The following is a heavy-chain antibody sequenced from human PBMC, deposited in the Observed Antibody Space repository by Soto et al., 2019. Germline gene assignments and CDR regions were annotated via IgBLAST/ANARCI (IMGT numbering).Heavy chain of an antibody. J-gene: IGHJ4*02. D-gene: IGHD2-15*01. Sequence: QVHLEQSGAEVKKAGASVKISCKASGYSFAAYYINWVRQVSGQGLEWMGWINPNTGVTDYAQKFQGRVTLTRDTSIKTAYLELTSLRSDDTAVYYCAKIYTWNELHGGSDYWGQGTLLTFSS. CDR1: GYSFAAYY. CDR2: INPNTGVT. V-gene: IGHV1-2*02. CDR3: AKIYTWNELHGGSDY.